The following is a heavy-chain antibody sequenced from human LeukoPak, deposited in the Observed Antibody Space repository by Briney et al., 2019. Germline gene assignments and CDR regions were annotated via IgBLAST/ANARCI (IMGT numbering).Heavy chain of an antibody. CDR3: AREGQMITFGGVIVTTPHDY. CDR2: ISYDGSNK. J-gene: IGHJ4*02. Sequence: GGSLRLSCAASGFTFSSYAMHWVRQALGKGLEWVAVISYDGSNKYYADSVKGRFTISRDNSKNTLYLQMNSLRAEDTAVYYCAREGQMITFGGVIVTTPHDYWGQGTLVTVSS. CDR1: GFTFSSYA. D-gene: IGHD3-16*02. V-gene: IGHV3-30-3*01.